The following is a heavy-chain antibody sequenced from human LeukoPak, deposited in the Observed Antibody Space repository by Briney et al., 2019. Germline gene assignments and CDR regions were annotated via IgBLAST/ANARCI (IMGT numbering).Heavy chain of an antibody. CDR3: ARDRGSSGNNYYFDY. CDR2: ITYNGST. CDR1: GGPISSYY. V-gene: IGHV4-59*01. J-gene: IGHJ4*02. D-gene: IGHD6-19*01. Sequence: SETLSLTCTVSGGPISSYYWSWIRQPPGKGLEWIGYITYNGSTNYNPSLESRVTISLDTSKNQFSLKLTSVTAADTAVYYCARDRGSSGNNYYFDYWGQGSLVTASS.